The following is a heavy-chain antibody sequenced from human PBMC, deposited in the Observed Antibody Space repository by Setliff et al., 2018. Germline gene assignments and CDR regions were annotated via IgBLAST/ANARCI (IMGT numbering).Heavy chain of an antibody. V-gene: IGHV4-39*01. CDR1: GGSITSRSYY. D-gene: IGHD3-3*01. CDR3: VKPTWAGEVSSPFAFWFES. Sequence: PSETLSLTCSVSGGSITSRSYYWGWIRQSPGKGLGWLGTIYYSGTTYYNSSLRSRVSISTDTSKNEFSLRLSSVTAADTAVYYCVKPTWAGEVSSPFAFWFESWGQGTLVTVPQ. CDR2: IYYSGTT. J-gene: IGHJ5*01.